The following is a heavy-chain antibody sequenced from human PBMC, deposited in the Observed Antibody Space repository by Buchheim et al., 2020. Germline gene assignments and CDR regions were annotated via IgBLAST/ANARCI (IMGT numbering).Heavy chain of an antibody. CDR1: GFPFSSYS. CDR2: ISSSISYI. Sequence: EVQLVESGGGLVKPGGSLRLSCAASGFPFSSYSMNWVRQAPGKGLEWVSSISSSISYIQYADSVKGRFTISRDYAKNSMYLQMNSLRAEDTAVYYCARETYYYDTSGYYHYYFDYWGQGTL. V-gene: IGHV3-21*01. CDR3: ARETYYYDTSGYYHYYFDY. D-gene: IGHD3-22*01. J-gene: IGHJ4*02.